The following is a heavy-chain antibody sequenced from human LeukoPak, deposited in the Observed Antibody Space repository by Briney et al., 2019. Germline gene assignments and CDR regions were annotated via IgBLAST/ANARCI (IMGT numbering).Heavy chain of an antibody. CDR3: VPLGGLGYYQYGMDV. D-gene: IGHD3/OR15-3a*01. J-gene: IGHJ6*02. V-gene: IGHV3-23*01. CDR2: IGGSGGDT. CDR1: GFTFSTYA. Sequence: GSLRLSCVVSGFTFSTYAMSWVRQAPGKGLEWVSGIGGSGGDTFYADSERGRFTVSRDNSKNTLFLQIDSLRTEDTAVYYCVPLGGLGYYQYGMDVWGRGTTVTVSS.